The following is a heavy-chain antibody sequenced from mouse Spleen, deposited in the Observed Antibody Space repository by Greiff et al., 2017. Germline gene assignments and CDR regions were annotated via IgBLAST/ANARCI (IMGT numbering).Heavy chain of an antibody. D-gene: IGHD2-2*01. V-gene: IGHV5-17*01. Sequence: EVQVVESGGGLVKPGGSLKLSCAASGFTFSDYGMHWVRQAPEKGLEWVAYISSGSSTIYYADTVKGRFTISRDNAKNTLFLQMTSLRSEDTAMYYCARDGYDYWYFDVWGAGTTVTVSS. CDR3: ARDGYDYWYFDV. CDR1: GFTFSDYG. CDR2: ISSGSSTI. J-gene: IGHJ1*01.